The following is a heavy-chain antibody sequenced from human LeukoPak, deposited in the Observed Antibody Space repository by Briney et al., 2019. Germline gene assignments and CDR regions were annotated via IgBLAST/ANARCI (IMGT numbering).Heavy chain of an antibody. V-gene: IGHV3-21*01. Sequence: GGSLRLSCAASGFTSSIYIMNGGRKAPERGVEWVSSITSSSSYIYYEDSVKGRVTISRDHAKNSLYLQMNSLRAEDTAVYYCARDGWDYSNWGYYYYGMDVWGQGTTVTVSS. CDR1: GFTSSIYI. CDR2: ITSSSSYI. CDR3: ARDGWDYSNWGYYYYGMDV. D-gene: IGHD4-11*01. J-gene: IGHJ6*02.